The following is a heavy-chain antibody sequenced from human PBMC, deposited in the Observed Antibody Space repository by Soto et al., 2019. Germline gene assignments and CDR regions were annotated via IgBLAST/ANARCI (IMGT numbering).Heavy chain of an antibody. CDR3: ARVPSRYGSGPYGMDV. V-gene: IGHV3-30-3*01. CDR2: VSFDGSNK. J-gene: IGHJ6*02. D-gene: IGHD3-10*01. Sequence: QVHLVESGGGVVQPGRSLRLSCVASEFAFSSYSMHWVRQAPGKGLEWVAVVSFDGSNKKYIDSLRGRFTVSRDNSKNTLYLQMNSLRVEDTAVYYCARVPSRYGSGPYGMDVWGQGTTVTVSS. CDR1: EFAFSSYS.